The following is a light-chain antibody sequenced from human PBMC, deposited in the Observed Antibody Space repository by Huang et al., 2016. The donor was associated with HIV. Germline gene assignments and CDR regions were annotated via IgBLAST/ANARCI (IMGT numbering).Light chain of an antibody. Sequence: DIQMTQSPSSLSASVGDRVTITCRASQGIRNFVAWYQQKPGKPPKLLIYGASTLESGVPSRFSGCGSETEFTRTIRSLQTEDVATYYCQKYSNDPRAFGQGTRVDIK. J-gene: IGKJ1*01. V-gene: IGKV1-27*01. CDR1: QGIRNF. CDR3: QKYSNDPRA. CDR2: GAS.